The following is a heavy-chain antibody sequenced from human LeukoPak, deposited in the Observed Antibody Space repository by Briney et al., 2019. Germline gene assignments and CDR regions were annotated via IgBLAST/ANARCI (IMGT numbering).Heavy chain of an antibody. J-gene: IGHJ6*02. CDR1: GFTFSSYA. V-gene: IGHV3-30-3*01. Sequence: PGGSLRLSCAASGFTFSSYAMHWVRQAPGKGLEWVAVISYDGSNKYYADSVKGRFTISRDNSKNTLYLQMNSLRAEDTAVYYCARNYGDYVEVYYYYGMDVWGQGTTVTVSS. D-gene: IGHD4-17*01. CDR2: ISYDGSNK. CDR3: ARNYGDYVEVYYYYGMDV.